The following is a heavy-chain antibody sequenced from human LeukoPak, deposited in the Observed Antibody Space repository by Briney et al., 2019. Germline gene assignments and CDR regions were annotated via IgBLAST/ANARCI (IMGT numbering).Heavy chain of an antibody. CDR1: GGSISSGGYY. CDR2: IYYSGST. V-gene: IGHV4-31*03. CDR3: ARAGGFFSPFGY. D-gene: IGHD3-16*01. J-gene: IGHJ4*02. Sequence: SQTLSLTCTVSGGSISSGGYYWSWIRQHPGDGLEWIGYIYYSGSTYYNPSLKSRVTISIDTSKNQFSLKLSSVTAADTAVYYCARAGGFFSPFGYWGQGTLVTVSS.